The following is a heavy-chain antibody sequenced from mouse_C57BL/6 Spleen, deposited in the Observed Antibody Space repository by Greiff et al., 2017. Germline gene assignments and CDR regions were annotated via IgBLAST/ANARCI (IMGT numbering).Heavy chain of an antibody. CDR1: GFTFSDYG. CDR3: ARNLYGVYYAMDY. V-gene: IGHV5-17*01. Sequence: EVKLMESGGGLVKPGGSLKLSCAASGFTFSDYGMHWVRQAPEKGLEWVAYISSGSSTIYYADTVKGRFTISRDNAKNTLFLQMTSLRSEDTAMYYCARNLYGVYYAMDYWGQGTSVTVSS. CDR2: ISSGSSTI. J-gene: IGHJ4*01. D-gene: IGHD1-1*02.